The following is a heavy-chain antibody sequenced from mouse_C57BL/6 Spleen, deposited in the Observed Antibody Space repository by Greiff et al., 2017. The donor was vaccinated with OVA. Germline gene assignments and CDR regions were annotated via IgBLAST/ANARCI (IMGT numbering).Heavy chain of an antibody. Sequence: QVQLKQSGAELVRPGTSVKLSCKASGYTFTSYWMHWVKQRPGQGLEWIGVIDPSDSYTNYNQKFKGKATLTVDTSSSTAYMQLSSLTSEDSAVYYCAREGYYGSSYRAMDYWGQGTSVTVSS. CDR2: IDPSDSYT. D-gene: IGHD1-1*01. CDR1: GYTFTSYW. CDR3: AREGYYGSSYRAMDY. J-gene: IGHJ4*01. V-gene: IGHV1-59*01.